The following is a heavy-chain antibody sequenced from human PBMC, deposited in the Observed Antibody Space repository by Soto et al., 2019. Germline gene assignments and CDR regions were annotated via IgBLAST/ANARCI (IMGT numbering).Heavy chain of an antibody. J-gene: IGHJ6*02. Sequence: GESLKISCKGSGYSFTSYWISWVRQMPGKGLEWMGRIDPSDSYTNYSPSFQGHVTISADKSISTAYLQWSSLKASDTAMYYCARPLGYSGYDYYYYGMDVWGQGTTVTVSS. CDR3: ARPLGYSGYDYYYYGMDV. CDR2: IDPSDSYT. D-gene: IGHD5-12*01. V-gene: IGHV5-10-1*01. CDR1: GYSFTSYW.